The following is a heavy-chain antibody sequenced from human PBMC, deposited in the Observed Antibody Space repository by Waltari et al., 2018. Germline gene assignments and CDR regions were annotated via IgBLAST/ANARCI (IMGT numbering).Heavy chain of an antibody. J-gene: IGHJ4*02. CDR3: ARRPMTTVTTTLPFDY. Sequence: QVQLQESGPGLVKPSETLSLTCAVSGYSISSGYYWGWIRQPPGKGLEWIGSIYHSGSTYYNPSLKSRVTISVDTSKNQFSLKLSSVTAADTAVYYCARRPMTTVTTTLPFDYWGQGTLVTVSS. CDR2: IYHSGST. V-gene: IGHV4-38-2*01. D-gene: IGHD4-17*01. CDR1: GYSISSGYY.